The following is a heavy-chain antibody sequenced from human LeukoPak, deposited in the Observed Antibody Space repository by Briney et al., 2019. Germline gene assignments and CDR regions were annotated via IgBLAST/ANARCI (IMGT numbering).Heavy chain of an antibody. CDR3: ARTIAARPPDDAFDI. J-gene: IGHJ3*02. CDR2: IYPDDSDT. V-gene: IGHV5-51*01. Sequence: GESLKISCKGSGYSFTSYWIGWVRQMPGKGLEWMGIIYPDDSDTRYSPSFQGQVTISADKSISTAYLQWSSLKASDTAMHYCARTIAARPPDDAFDIWGQGTMVTVSS. D-gene: IGHD6-6*01. CDR1: GYSFTSYW.